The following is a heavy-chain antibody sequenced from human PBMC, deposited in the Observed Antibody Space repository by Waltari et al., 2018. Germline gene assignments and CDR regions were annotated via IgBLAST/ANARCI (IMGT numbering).Heavy chain of an antibody. V-gene: IGHV4-59*11. CDR1: GGSISIHY. CDR3: AKGVIAAAGHDAFDI. J-gene: IGHJ3*02. CDR2: IYYSGST. Sequence: QVQLQESGPGLVKPSETLSLTCTASGGSISIHYWSWVRQPPGKGLEWIGYIYYSGSTNYNPSLKSRVTISVDTSKNQFSLKLSSVTAADTAVYYCAKGVIAAAGHDAFDIWGQGTMVTVSS. D-gene: IGHD6-13*01.